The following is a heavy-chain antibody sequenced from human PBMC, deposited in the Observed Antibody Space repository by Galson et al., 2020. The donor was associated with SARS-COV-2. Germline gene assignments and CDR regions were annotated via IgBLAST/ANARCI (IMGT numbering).Heavy chain of an antibody. CDR2: IYSGGST. Sequence: GESLKISCAASGFTVSSNYMSWVRQAPGKGLEWVSVIYSGGSTYYADSVKGRFTISRDNSKNTLYLQMNSLRAEDTAVYYCARGRRDYYYDSSGYYRGDYYGMDVWGQGTTVTVSS. D-gene: IGHD3-22*01. CDR3: ARGRRDYYYDSSGYYRGDYYGMDV. CDR1: GFTVSSNY. J-gene: IGHJ6*02. V-gene: IGHV3-66*01.